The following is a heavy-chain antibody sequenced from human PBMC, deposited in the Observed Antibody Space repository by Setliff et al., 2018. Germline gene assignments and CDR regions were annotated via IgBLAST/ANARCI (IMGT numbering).Heavy chain of an antibody. Sequence: SEILSLTCSVSGASISSNYWSWIRQPPGKGLEWIGEISHSGSPNYNPSLKSRVTMSVDTSKNQFSLKLTSVTAADTAVYYCRVWVDMIEVDSWAQGTLVTGSS. CDR3: RVWVDMIEVDS. V-gene: IGHV4-34*01. CDR1: GASISSNY. CDR2: ISHSGSP. D-gene: IGHD3-22*01. J-gene: IGHJ4*02.